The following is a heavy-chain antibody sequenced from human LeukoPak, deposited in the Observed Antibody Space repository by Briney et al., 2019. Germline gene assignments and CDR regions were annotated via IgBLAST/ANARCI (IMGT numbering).Heavy chain of an antibody. CDR2: IYYSGST. Sequence: PSETLSLTCTVSGGSISSSSYYWGWIRQPPGKGLEWIGSIYYSGSTYYNPSLKSRVTISVDTSKNQFSLKLSSVTAADTAVYYCARVGGWGPERARNDAFDIWGQGTMVTVSS. V-gene: IGHV4-39*01. D-gene: IGHD6-19*01. CDR1: GGSISSSSYY. J-gene: IGHJ3*02. CDR3: ARVGGWGPERARNDAFDI.